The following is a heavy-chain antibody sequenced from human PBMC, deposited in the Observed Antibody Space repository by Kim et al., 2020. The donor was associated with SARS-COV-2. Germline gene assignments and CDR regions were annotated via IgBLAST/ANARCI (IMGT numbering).Heavy chain of an antibody. CDR3: TSPRYYYDSSADAFDI. CDR1: GFTFSNAW. V-gene: IGHV3-15*01. Sequence: GGSLRLSCAASGFTFSNAWMSWVRQAPGKGLEWVGRIKSKTDGGTTDYAAPVKGRFTISRDDSKNTLYLQMNSLKTEDTAVYYCTSPRYYYDSSADAFDIWGQGTMVTVSS. J-gene: IGHJ3*02. CDR2: IKSKTDGGTT. D-gene: IGHD3-22*01.